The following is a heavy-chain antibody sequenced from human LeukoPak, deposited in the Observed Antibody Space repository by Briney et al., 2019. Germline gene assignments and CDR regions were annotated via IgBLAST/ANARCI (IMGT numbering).Heavy chain of an antibody. Sequence: GGSLRLSCAASGFTFSSYGMHWVRQAPGKGLEWVAVISYDGSNKYYADSVKGRFTISRDNSKNTLYLQMNSLRAEDTAVYYCAKDSEGWTDYWGQGTLVTVSS. CDR1: GFTFSSYG. CDR2: ISYDGSNK. J-gene: IGHJ4*02. CDR3: AKDSEGWTDY. V-gene: IGHV3-30*18. D-gene: IGHD2-15*01.